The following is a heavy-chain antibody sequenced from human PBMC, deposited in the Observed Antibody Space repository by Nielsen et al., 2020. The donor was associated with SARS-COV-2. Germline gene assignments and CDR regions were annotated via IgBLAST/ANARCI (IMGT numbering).Heavy chain of an antibody. V-gene: IGHV3-73*01. J-gene: IGHJ3*02. CDR1: GFTFSGST. CDR2: IRSKANNYAT. D-gene: IGHD2-21*02. CDR3: ARIFGGADVFDI. Sequence: GGSLRLSCAASGFTFSGSTMHWVRQASGKGLEWVGRIRSKANNYATAYAASVKGRFTISRDDSQKTVFLQMNSLRTEDTAVYFCARIFGGADVFDIWGQGTMVTVSS.